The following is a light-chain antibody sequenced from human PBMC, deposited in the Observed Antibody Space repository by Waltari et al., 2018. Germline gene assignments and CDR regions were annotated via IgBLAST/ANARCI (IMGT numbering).Light chain of an antibody. Sequence: EIVLTQSPGTLSLSPGETVTLSCRASQRVTSTYLVWYQQKPGRAPRLRIARSSNRAPDIPDRYSGSGSGTDFTVTISRREPEDAGVYFCQQHGISPLSFGGGTKLEI. V-gene: IGKV3-20*01. CDR1: QRVTSTY. CDR2: RSS. CDR3: QQHGISPLS. J-gene: IGKJ4*01.